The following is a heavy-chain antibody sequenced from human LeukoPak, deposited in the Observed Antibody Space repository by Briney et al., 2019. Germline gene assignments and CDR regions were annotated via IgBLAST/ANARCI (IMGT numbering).Heavy chain of an antibody. CDR1: GGSIISYY. CDR2: IYYSGST. V-gene: IGHV4-59*01. Sequence: SETLSLTCTVSGGSIISYYWSWIRQPPGKGLEWIGYIYYSGSTNYNPSLKSRVTISVDTSKNQFSLKLSSVTAADTAVYYCARQYSSGWYGVALFDYWGQGTLVTVSS. J-gene: IGHJ4*02. CDR3: ARQYSSGWYGVALFDY. D-gene: IGHD6-19*01.